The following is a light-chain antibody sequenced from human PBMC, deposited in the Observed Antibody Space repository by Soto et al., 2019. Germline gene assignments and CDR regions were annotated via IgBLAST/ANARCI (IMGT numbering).Light chain of an antibody. V-gene: IGLV1-44*01. Sequence: SARTQPPSSSVTPGQRVTISFSGSSSNIGSNTVNWYQQLPGTAPKLLIYSNNQRPSGVPDRFSGSKSGTSASLAISGLQSEDEADYYCAAWDDSLNGFYVFGTGTKVTVL. CDR1: SSNIGSNT. CDR2: SNN. J-gene: IGLJ1*01. CDR3: AAWDDSLNGFYV.